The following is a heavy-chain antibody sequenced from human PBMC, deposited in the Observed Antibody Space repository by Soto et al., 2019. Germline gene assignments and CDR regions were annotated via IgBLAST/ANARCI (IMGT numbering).Heavy chain of an antibody. J-gene: IGHJ4*02. CDR3: SRYFSPGGSGSYDY. CDR1: GGTFSSYA. D-gene: IGHD3-10*01. CDR2: IIPIFSTA. Sequence: QVQLVQSGAEVKKPGSSVKVSCKASGGTFSSYAISWVRQAPGQGLEWMGGIIPIFSTANYAQKFQGRVTITAEESTRTAYMELSSLKSEDTAVYYCSRYFSPGGSGSYDYWGQGTLVTVSS. V-gene: IGHV1-69*01.